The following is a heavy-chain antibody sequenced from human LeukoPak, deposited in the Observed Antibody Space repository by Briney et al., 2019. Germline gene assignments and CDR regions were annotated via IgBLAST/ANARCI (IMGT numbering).Heavy chain of an antibody. CDR1: GFTFSSW. CDR3: AGGLYGSGSGYYYMDV. D-gene: IGHD3-10*01. J-gene: IGHJ6*03. CDR2: IKTDGSQI. V-gene: IGHV3-7*01. Sequence: GGTLRLSCAASGFTFSSWMTWVRQAPGKGLEWVANIKTDGSQIYYVDSVKGRFTISRDNAKNSLYLQMNSLRAEDTAVYYCAGGLYGSGSGYYYMDVWGKGTTVTISS.